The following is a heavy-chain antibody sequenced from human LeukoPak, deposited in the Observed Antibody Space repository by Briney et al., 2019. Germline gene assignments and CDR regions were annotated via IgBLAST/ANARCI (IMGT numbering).Heavy chain of an antibody. V-gene: IGHV1-18*01. Sequence: ASVTVSCKASGYTLTSYGISWVRQAPGQGLEWMGWISAYNGNTNYAQKLQGRVTMTTDTSTSAAYMELRSLRSDDTAVYYCARAGITMVRGVIITKYYFDYWGQGTLVTVSS. CDR2: ISAYNGNT. CDR3: ARAGITMVRGVIITKYYFDY. D-gene: IGHD3-10*01. J-gene: IGHJ4*02. CDR1: GYTLTSYG.